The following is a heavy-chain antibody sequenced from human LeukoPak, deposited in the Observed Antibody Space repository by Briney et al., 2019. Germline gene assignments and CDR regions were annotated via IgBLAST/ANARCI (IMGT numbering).Heavy chain of an antibody. J-gene: IGHJ3*02. V-gene: IGHV3-21*01. D-gene: IGHD4-23*01. Sequence: GGSLRLSCAASGFTFSSYSMNWVRQAPGKGLEWVSSISSSSSYIYYADSVKGRFTISRDNAKNSLYLQMNSLRAEDTAVYYCARCLSLWYGGNSGDAFDIWGQGTMVTVSS. CDR1: GFTFSSYS. CDR3: ARCLSLWYGGNSGDAFDI. CDR2: ISSSSSYI.